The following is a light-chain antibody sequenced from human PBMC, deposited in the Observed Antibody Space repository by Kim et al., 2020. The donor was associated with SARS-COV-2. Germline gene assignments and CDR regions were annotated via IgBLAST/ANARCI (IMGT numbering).Light chain of an antibody. CDR1: SLRSYY. V-gene: IGLV3-19*01. J-gene: IGLJ2*01. Sequence: AVGQTGRITCQGDSLRSYYASWYQQKPGQAPVLVIYGKNNRPSGIPDRFSGSGSGNTASSTITGAQAEDEADYYCNSRDSSGNHLVFGGGTQLTVL. CDR2: GKN. CDR3: NSRDSSGNHLV.